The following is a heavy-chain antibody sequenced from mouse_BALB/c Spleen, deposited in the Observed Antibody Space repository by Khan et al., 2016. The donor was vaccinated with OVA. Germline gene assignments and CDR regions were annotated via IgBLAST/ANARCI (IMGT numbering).Heavy chain of an antibody. Sequence: EVELVESGGGLVKPGGSLKLSCAASGFTFSSYAMSWVRQSPEKRLEWVAEISSGGSYTYYPDTVTGRFTISRANAKNTLYLEMSSLRSEDTAMYYCARASYYYGSSPWFFDYWGQGTTLTVSS. CDR1: GFTFSSYA. CDR3: ARASYYYGSSPWFFDY. J-gene: IGHJ2*01. CDR2: ISSGGSYT. D-gene: IGHD1-1*01. V-gene: IGHV5-9-4*01.